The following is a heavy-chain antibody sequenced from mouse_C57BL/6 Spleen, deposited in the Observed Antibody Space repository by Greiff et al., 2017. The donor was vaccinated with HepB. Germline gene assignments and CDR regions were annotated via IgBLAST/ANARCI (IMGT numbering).Heavy chain of an antibody. V-gene: IGHV5-6*01. J-gene: IGHJ2*01. CDR3: ARHEDD. Sequence: EVMLVESGGDLVKPGGSLKLSCAASGFTFSSYGMSWVRQTPDKRLEWVATISSGGSYTYYPDSVKGRFTISRDNAKNTLYLQMSSLKSEDTAMYYCARHEDDWGQGTTLTVSS. CDR1: GFTFSSYG. CDR2: ISSGGSYT.